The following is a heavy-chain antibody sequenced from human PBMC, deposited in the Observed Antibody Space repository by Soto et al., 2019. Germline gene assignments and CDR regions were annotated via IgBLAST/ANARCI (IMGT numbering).Heavy chain of an antibody. CDR2: IIPIFGTA. V-gene: IGHV1-69*06. CDR3: ARDRIEGYYDSSGYLDY. CDR1: GGTFSSYA. D-gene: IGHD3-22*01. Sequence: ASVKVSCKASGGTFSSYAISWVRQAPGQGLEWMGGIIPIFGTANYAQKFQGRVTITADKSTSTAYMELSSLRSEDTAVHYCARDRIEGYYDSSGYLDYWGQGTLVTVSS. J-gene: IGHJ4*02.